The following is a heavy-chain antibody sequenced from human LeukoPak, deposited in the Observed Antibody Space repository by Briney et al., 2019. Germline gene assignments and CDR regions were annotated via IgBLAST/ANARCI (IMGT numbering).Heavy chain of an antibody. J-gene: IGHJ4*02. Sequence: PGGSLRLSCAASGFTFSDYYMSWIRQAPGKGLEWVSYISNSGSTIYYADSVKGRFTISRDNAKNSLYLQMNSLRAEDTAVYYCARAYFDWLSRQYYFDYWGQGTLVTVSS. CDR3: ARAYFDWLSRQYYFDY. V-gene: IGHV3-11*01. CDR2: ISNSGSTI. D-gene: IGHD3-9*01. CDR1: GFTFSDYY.